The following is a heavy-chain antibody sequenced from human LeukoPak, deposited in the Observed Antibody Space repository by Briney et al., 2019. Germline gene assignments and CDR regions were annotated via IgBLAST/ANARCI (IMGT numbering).Heavy chain of an antibody. Sequence: SETLSLTCTVSGGSISSYYWSWIRQPPGKGLEWIGYIYYSGSTNYNPSLKSRVIISVDTSKNQFSLKLSSVTAADTAVYYCARAFVVRGVISYYYGMDVWGQGTTVTVSS. V-gene: IGHV4-59*01. D-gene: IGHD3-10*01. CDR3: ARAFVVRGVISYYYGMDV. CDR1: GGSISSYY. J-gene: IGHJ6*02. CDR2: IYYSGST.